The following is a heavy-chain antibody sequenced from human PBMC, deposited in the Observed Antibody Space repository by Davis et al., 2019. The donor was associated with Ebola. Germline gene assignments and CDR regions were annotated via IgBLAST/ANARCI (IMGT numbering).Heavy chain of an antibody. CDR3: AAGGVGGGFDV. D-gene: IGHD2-15*01. CDR2: FDPEDGEA. J-gene: IGHJ3*01. CDR1: GYSLTELS. Sequence: ASVKVSCKVSGYSLTELSIHWVRQAPGKGLEWMGYFDPEDGEALYAQKFQDRVTMTEDTSTDTAYMELSSLRSEDTAVYYCAAGGVGGGFDVWGQGTMVIVSS. V-gene: IGHV1-24*01.